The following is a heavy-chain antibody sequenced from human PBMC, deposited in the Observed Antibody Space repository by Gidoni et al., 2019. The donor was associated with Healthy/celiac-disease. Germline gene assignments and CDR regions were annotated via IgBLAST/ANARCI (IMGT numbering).Heavy chain of an antibody. Sequence: QVQLVESGGGVVQPGRSLRLSCAASGFTFSSYGMHWVRQAPGKGLEWGAVIWYDGSNKYYADSVKGRFTISRDNSKNTLYLQMNSLRAEDTAVYYCARGGIVGATFHYWGQGTLVTVSS. J-gene: IGHJ4*02. V-gene: IGHV3-33*01. CDR2: IWYDGSNK. D-gene: IGHD1-26*01. CDR3: ARGGIVGATFHY. CDR1: GFTFSSYG.